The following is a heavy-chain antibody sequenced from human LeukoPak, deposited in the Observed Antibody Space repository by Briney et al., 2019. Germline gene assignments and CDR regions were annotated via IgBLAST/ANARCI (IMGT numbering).Heavy chain of an antibody. Sequence: SETLSLTCTVSGGSISSYYWSWIRQPPGKGLEWIGCIFYSGSTNYNPSLKSRVTISVDTSKSQFSLKLSSVTAADTAVYYCASHLYKYGSPFDYWGQGTLVTVSS. CDR2: IFYSGST. CDR1: GGSISSYY. J-gene: IGHJ4*02. D-gene: IGHD5-18*01. CDR3: ASHLYKYGSPFDY. V-gene: IGHV4-59*01.